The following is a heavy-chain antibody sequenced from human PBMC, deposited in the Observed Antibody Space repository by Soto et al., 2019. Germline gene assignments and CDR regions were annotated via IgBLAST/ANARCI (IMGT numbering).Heavy chain of an antibody. J-gene: IGHJ4*02. Sequence: QVHLVQSGAEVKKPGASVKVSCKGSGYAFTTYGITWVRQAPGQGLEWMGWISAHNGNTNYAQKRQGRVTVTRDTSTSTAYMELRSLRSDDTAVYYCARGRYGDYWDQGALVTVSS. CDR1: GYAFTTYG. CDR2: ISAHNGNT. CDR3: ARGRYGDY. D-gene: IGHD1-1*01. V-gene: IGHV1-18*01.